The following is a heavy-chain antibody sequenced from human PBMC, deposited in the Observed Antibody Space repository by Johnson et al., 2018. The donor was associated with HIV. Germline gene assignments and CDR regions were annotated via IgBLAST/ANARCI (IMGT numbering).Heavy chain of an antibody. Sequence: QVQLVESGGGVVQPGRSLRLSCAASGFTFSSYAMHWVRQAPGKGLEWVAVISYDGSNKYYADSVKGRFTISRDHSKNTLYLQMNSLRAEDTAVYYCARDSDSLYAFDIWGQGTMVTVSS. CDR1: GFTFSSYA. CDR3: ARDSDSLYAFDI. V-gene: IGHV3-30-3*01. J-gene: IGHJ3*02. D-gene: IGHD3-22*01. CDR2: ISYDGSNK.